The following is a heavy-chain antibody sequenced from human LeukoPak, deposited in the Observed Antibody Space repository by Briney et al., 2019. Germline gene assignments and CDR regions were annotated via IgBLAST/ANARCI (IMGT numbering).Heavy chain of an antibody. D-gene: IGHD1-1*01. Sequence: ASVKVSCKASGYTFTDYGLSWVRQAPGQGLEWMGWIRVYNGDTNYAQKFQGRLTVTTDPSTSTAYMELRRLRSDDTAAYYCARGGDNYMDFWGQGTLVTISS. CDR2: IRVYNGDT. V-gene: IGHV1-18*01. J-gene: IGHJ4*02. CDR3: ARGGDNYMDF. CDR1: GYTFTDYG.